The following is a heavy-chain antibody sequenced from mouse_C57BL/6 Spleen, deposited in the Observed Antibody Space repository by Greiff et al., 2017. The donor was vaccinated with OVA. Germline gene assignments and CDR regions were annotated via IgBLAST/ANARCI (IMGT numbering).Heavy chain of an antibody. V-gene: IGHV1-59*01. Sequence: VQLQQPGAELVRPGTSVKLSCKASGYTFTSYWMHWVKQRPGQGLEWIGVIDPSDSYTNYNQKFKGKATLTVDTSSSTAYMQLSSLTSEDSAVYYCARGGNYGSLAWFAYWGQGTLVTVSA. CDR1: GYTFTSYW. D-gene: IGHD1-1*01. J-gene: IGHJ3*01. CDR2: IDPSDSYT. CDR3: ARGGNYGSLAWFAY.